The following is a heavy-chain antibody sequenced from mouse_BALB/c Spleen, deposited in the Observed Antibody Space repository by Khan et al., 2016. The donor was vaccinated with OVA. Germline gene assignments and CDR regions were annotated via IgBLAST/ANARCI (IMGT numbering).Heavy chain of an antibody. CDR1: GYTFTTYW. D-gene: IGHD2-1*01. J-gene: IGHJ3*01. Sequence: QVQLQQSGAELAKPGASVKMSCKASGYTFTTYWMHWVKQRPGQGLDWIGYINPSTGYTEYNQKFKDKATLTADKSSSTAYIQLNSLTSEDSAVYYCARRGVYGIFAYWGQGTLVTVAA. V-gene: IGHV1-7*01. CDR2: INPSTGYT. CDR3: ARRGVYGIFAY.